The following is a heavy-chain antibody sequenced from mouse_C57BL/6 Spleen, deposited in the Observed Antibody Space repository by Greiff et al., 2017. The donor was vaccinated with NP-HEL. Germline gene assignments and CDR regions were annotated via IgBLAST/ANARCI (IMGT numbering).Heavy chain of an antibody. V-gene: IGHV5-4*03. D-gene: IGHD2-2*01. CDR1: GFTFSSYA. J-gene: IGHJ4*01. CDR2: ISDGGSYT. Sequence: EVNVVESGGGLVKPGGSLKLSCAASGFTFSSYAMSWVRQTPEKRLEWVATISDGGSYTYYPDNVKGRFTISRDNAKNNLYLQMSHLKSEDTAMYYCARWLRRDYYAMDYWGQGTSVTVSS. CDR3: ARWLRRDYYAMDY.